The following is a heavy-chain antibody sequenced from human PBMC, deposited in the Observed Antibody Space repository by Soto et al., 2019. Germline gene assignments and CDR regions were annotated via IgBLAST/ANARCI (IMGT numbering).Heavy chain of an antibody. CDR2: IWYDGSNK. V-gene: IGHV3-33*01. CDR3: ARDHHTAMVQDV. CDR1: GFTFSSYG. D-gene: IGHD5-18*01. Sequence: GGSLRLSCAASGFTFSSYGMHWVRQAPGKGLGWVAAIWYDGSNKYYTDSVKGRFTISRDNSQSTLYLQMNSLRAEDRAVYYCARDHHTAMVQDVWGQGTTVTVSS. J-gene: IGHJ6*02.